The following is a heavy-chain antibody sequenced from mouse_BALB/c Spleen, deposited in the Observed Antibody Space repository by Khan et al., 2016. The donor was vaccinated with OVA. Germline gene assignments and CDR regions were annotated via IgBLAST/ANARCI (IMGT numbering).Heavy chain of an antibody. CDR3: ARAYYRYDGYYAMDY. V-gene: IGHV2-6-4*01. CDR1: GFSLSRYN. J-gene: IGHJ4*01. Sequence: QVQLKQSGPGLVVPSQSLSITCTVSGFSLSRYNIHWIRQPPGKGLEWLGMIWGGGGTDYNSTLKSRLSISKDNSKSQVSLKMNSLQTDDTAMYYCARAYYRYDGYYAMDYWGQGTSGTVSS. D-gene: IGHD2-14*01. CDR2: IWGGGGT.